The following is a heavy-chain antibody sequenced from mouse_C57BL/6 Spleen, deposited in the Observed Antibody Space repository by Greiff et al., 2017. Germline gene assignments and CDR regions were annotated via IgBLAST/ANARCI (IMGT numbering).Heavy chain of an antibody. CDR2: IHPSDSDP. J-gene: IGHJ3*01. V-gene: IGHV1-74*01. CDR1: GYTFTSSW. CDR3: EIEGGSPAWFAY. Sequence: QVQLQQPGAELVKPGASVKVSCKASGYTFTSSWMHWVKQRPGQGLEWIGRIHPSDSDPNYTQKFKGKATLTVDKSSSTAYMQLSSLASEDSAVDKWEIEGGSPAWFAYWGQGTLVTVSA. D-gene: IGHD1-1*01.